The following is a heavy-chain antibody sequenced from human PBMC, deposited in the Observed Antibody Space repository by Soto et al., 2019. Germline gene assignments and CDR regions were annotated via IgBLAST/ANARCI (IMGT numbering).Heavy chain of an antibody. CDR1: GGSISSGGYS. CDR3: ARDRRFSDKTWAFDI. CDR2: IYHSGGI. D-gene: IGHD3-22*01. Sequence: SETLSLTCAVSGGSISSGGYSWSWIRQPPGKGLEWIGYIYHSGGIYYNPSLKNRVTISVDRSKNQFSLKLTSVTAADTATYLCARDRRFSDKTWAFDIWGPGAMVTVSS. V-gene: IGHV4-30-2*01. J-gene: IGHJ3*02.